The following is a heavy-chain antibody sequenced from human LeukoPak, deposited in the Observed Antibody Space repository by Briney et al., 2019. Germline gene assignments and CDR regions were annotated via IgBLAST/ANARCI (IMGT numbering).Heavy chain of an antibody. CDR3: ARAISSSYPAAFDI. CDR2: ISSSSRYT. Sequence: PGGSLRLSCAASGFTFSDYYMSWIRQAPGKGLEWVSYISSSSRYTNFADSVKGRFTISRDNAKNSLYLQMKSLRAEDTAVYYCARAISSSYPAAFDIWGQGTMVTVSS. V-gene: IGHV3-11*05. CDR1: GFTFSDYY. D-gene: IGHD6-13*01. J-gene: IGHJ3*02.